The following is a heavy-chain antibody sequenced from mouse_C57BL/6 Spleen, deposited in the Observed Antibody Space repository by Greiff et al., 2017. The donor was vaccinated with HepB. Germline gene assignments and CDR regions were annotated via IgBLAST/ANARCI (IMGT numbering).Heavy chain of an antibody. J-gene: IGHJ4*01. CDR2: ISSGSSTI. CDR1: GFTFSDYG. V-gene: IGHV5-17*01. Sequence: EVQLVESGGGLVKPGGSLKLSCAASGFTFSDYGMHWVRQAPEKGLEWVAYISSGSSTIYYADTVKGRFTISRDNAKNTLFLQMTSLRSEDTAMYYCANERHYYAMDYWGQGTSVTVSS. CDR3: ANERHYYAMDY.